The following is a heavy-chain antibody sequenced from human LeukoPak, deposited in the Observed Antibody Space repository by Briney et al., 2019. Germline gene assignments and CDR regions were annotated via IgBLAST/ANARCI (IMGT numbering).Heavy chain of an antibody. J-gene: IGHJ6*03. V-gene: IGHV3-7*01. D-gene: IGHD2-8*01. CDR3: AKDRCSNGIGCLYYYMDV. Sequence: GGSLRLSCAASGFTFSSYWMSWVRQAPGKGLEWVANIKQDGSEKYYVDSVKGRSTISRDNAKNSLYLQMNSLRAEDTAVYYCAKDRCSNGIGCLYYYMDVWGKGTTVTISS. CDR1: GFTFSSYW. CDR2: IKQDGSEK.